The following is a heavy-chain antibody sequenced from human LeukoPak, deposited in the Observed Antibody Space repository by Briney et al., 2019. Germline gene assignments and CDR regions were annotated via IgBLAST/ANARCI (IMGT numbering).Heavy chain of an antibody. CDR3: AREVHHYVWGSQHDALDI. Sequence: SETLSLTCTVSGGSISSSSYYWSWIRQPAGKGLEWIGHIYTSGNTNYDPSLKSRVTISVDTSKNQFSLRLSSVTAADTAVYYCAREVHHYVWGSQHDALDIWGQGTLVTVSS. CDR1: GGSISSSSYY. V-gene: IGHV4-61*09. J-gene: IGHJ4*02. CDR2: IYTSGNT. D-gene: IGHD3-16*01.